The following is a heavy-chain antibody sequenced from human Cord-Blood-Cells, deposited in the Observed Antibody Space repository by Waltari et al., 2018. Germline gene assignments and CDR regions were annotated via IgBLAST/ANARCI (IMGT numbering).Heavy chain of an antibody. V-gene: IGHV4-34*01. Sequence: QVQLQQWGAGLLKPSETLSLTCAVYGGSFSGYYWSWIRQPPGKGLGWIGEINHSGSTNYNPSLKSRVTISVDTSKNQFSLKLSSVTAADTAVYYCATLYYFDYWGQGTLVTVSS. CDR1: GGSFSGYY. CDR2: INHSGST. J-gene: IGHJ4*02. CDR3: ATLYYFDY.